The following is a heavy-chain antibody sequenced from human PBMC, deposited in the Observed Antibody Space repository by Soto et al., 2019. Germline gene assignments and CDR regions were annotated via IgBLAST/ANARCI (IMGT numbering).Heavy chain of an antibody. CDR3: AMEWLDFDY. V-gene: IGHV3-66*01. CDR1: GFIVSDNY. D-gene: IGHD3-3*01. CDR2: LYKDGRT. J-gene: IGHJ4*02. Sequence: GGSLRLSCAASGFIVSDNYMSWVRRAPGKGLGWVSVLYKDGRTYHTDSVKGRFTISRDSPKNTLYLQMDSLRVEDTAVYYCAMEWLDFDYWGQGTLVTVSS.